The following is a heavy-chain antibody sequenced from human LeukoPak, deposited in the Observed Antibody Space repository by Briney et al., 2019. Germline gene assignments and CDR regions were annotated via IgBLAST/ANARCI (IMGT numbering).Heavy chain of an antibody. V-gene: IGHV3-21*06. J-gene: IGHJ4*02. D-gene: IGHD1-26*01. CDR3: AREAGGSYFDY. Sequence: PGGSLRLSCAASGFTFNKYNMNWVRQAPGKGLEWVSSISTTSSFIYYADSVKGRFTISRDNAKNSLYLQMNSLRAEDTAVYYCAREAGGSYFDYWGQGTLVTVSS. CDR2: ISTTSSFI. CDR1: GFTFNKYN.